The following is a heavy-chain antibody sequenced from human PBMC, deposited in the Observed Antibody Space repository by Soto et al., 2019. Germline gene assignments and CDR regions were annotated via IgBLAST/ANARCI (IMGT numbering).Heavy chain of an antibody. D-gene: IGHD2-2*01. CDR1: GGSFSGYY. Sequence: SETLSLTCAVYGGSFSGYYWSWIRQPPGKGLEWIGEINHSGSTNYNPSLKSRVTISVDTSKNQLSLKLSSVTAADTAVYYCARFDQLLWWFDPWGQGTLVIGS. V-gene: IGHV4-34*01. CDR3: ARFDQLLWWFDP. CDR2: INHSGST. J-gene: IGHJ5*02.